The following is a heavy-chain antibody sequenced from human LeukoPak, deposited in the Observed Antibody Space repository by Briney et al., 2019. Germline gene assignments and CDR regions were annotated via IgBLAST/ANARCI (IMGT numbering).Heavy chain of an antibody. CDR1: GFTSSSYW. Sequence: PGGSLRLSCAASGFTSSSYWMHWVRQAPGKGLEWVSGINWNGGSTGYADSVKGRFTISRDNAKNSLYLQMNSLRAEDTAVYYCARDQSDSGVAATLRGTYYYYGMDVWGQGTTVTVSS. CDR2: INWNGGST. V-gene: IGHV3-20*04. J-gene: IGHJ6*02. D-gene: IGHD2-15*01. CDR3: ARDQSDSGVAATLRGTYYYYGMDV.